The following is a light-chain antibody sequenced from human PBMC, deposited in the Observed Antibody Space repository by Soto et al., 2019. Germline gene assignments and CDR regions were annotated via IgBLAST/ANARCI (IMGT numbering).Light chain of an antibody. V-gene: IGKV1-5*03. Sequence: DIQMTQSPSTLSASVGDRVTITCRASQSCGTSLAWYQQRPGKAPNLLIYKATNLESGVPSRFSGSGSGTEFTLTISSEQPDDFATYYCQQYNNYWTFGQGTKVEIK. CDR2: KAT. CDR1: QSCGTS. CDR3: QQYNNYWT. J-gene: IGKJ1*01.